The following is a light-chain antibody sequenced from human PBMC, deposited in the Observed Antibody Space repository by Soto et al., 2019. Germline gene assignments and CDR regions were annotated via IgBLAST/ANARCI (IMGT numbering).Light chain of an antibody. J-gene: IGLJ1*01. V-gene: IGLV2-11*01. CDR1: SSDVGYYNY. CDR2: DVS. CDR3: CSYAGSYSYV. Sequence: QSVLTQPRSVSGSPGQSVTISCTGTSSDVGYYNYVSWYQQHPGKAPKLIVYDVSQRPSGVPDRFSGSKSGNTASLTIYGLQAEDEVDYYCCSYAGSYSYVFGTGTKVTVL.